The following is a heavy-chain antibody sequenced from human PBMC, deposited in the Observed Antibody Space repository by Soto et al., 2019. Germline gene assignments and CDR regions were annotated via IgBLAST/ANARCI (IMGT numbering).Heavy chain of an antibody. D-gene: IGHD3-22*01. Sequence: EVQLLESGGGLVQPGGSLRLSCAASGFTFSSYAMRWVRQAPGKGLEWVSAISGSGGSTYYADSVKGRFTISRDNSKNTLYLQMNSLRAEDTAVYYCAKDGVTMIVVVITTYFDYWGQGTLVTVSS. CDR2: ISGSGGST. J-gene: IGHJ4*02. V-gene: IGHV3-23*01. CDR1: GFTFSSYA. CDR3: AKDGVTMIVVVITTYFDY.